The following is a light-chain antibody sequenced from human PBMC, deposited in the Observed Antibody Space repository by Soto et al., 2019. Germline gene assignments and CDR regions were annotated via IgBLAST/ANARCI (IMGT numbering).Light chain of an antibody. CDR3: QQRSNWPPN. CDR2: GAS. J-gene: IGKJ5*01. V-gene: IGKV3D-20*02. CDR1: QSVSSSY. Sequence: EIVLTQSPGTLSLSPWERATLSCRASQSVSSSYLAWYQQKPGQAPRLLIYGASSRATGIPARFSGSGSGTDFTLTISSLEPEDFAVYYCQQRSNWPPNFGQGTRLEI.